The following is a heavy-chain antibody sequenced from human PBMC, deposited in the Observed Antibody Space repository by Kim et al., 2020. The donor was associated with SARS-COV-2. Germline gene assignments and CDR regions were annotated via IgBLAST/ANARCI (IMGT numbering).Heavy chain of an antibody. CDR3: ARGGKIMSATAYYFDS. D-gene: IGHD1-26*01. CDR2: ITGTGGTT. J-gene: IGHJ4*01. CDR1: GFIFNSYA. V-gene: IGHV3-23*01. Sequence: GGSLRLSCAASGFIFNSYAMSWVRQGPRKGLEWVSAITGTGGTTYYSDSVKGRFTISRDNSKNTLYLQMNRLRAEDSAVYYCARGGKIMSATAYYFDSWG.